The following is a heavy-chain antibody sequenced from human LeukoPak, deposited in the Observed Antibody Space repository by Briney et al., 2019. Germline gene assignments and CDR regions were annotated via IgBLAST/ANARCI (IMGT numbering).Heavy chain of an antibody. CDR1: GGTFSSYA. Sequence: SVKVSCKASGGTFSSYAISWVRQAPGQGLEWTGGIIPIFGTANYAQKFQGRVTITTDESTSTAYMELSSLRSEDTAVYHCAASLGAASFDYWGQGTLVTVSS. D-gene: IGHD1-26*01. J-gene: IGHJ4*02. V-gene: IGHV1-69*05. CDR2: IIPIFGTA. CDR3: AASLGAASFDY.